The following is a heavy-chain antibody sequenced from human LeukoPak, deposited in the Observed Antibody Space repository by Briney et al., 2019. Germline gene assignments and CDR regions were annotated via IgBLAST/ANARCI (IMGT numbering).Heavy chain of an antibody. CDR2: ISGSSSYI. CDR3: ASGIQLWLSDY. J-gene: IGHJ4*02. V-gene: IGHV3-21*01. Sequence: GGSLRLSCAASGFTFSSYSMNWVRQAPGKGLEWVSSISGSSSYICYADSVKGRFTISRDNAKNSLYLQMNSLRAEDTAVYYCASGIQLWLSDYWGQGTLVTVSS. CDR1: GFTFSSYS. D-gene: IGHD5-18*01.